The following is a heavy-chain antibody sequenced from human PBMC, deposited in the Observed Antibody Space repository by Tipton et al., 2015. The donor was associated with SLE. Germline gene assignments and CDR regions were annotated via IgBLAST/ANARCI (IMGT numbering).Heavy chain of an antibody. D-gene: IGHD1-26*01. J-gene: IGHJ5*02. Sequence: LRLSCTVSGGSISSYYWSWIRQPPGKGLEWIGSIYYSGSTYYNPSLKSRVTISVDTSKNQFSLKLSSVTAADTAVYYCARHHGVGPTLWFDPWGQGTLVTVSS. CDR2: IYYSGST. V-gene: IGHV4-59*05. CDR3: ARHHGVGPTLWFDP. CDR1: GGSISSYY.